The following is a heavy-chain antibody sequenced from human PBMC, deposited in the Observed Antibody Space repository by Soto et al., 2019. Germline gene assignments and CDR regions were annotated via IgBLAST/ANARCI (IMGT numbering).Heavy chain of an antibody. CDR2: IDWDDDK. J-gene: IGHJ4*02. V-gene: IGHV2-70*01. CDR3: ARGVGDLLWKARPYYFDY. D-gene: IGHD3-10*01. CDR1: GFPLSTSGMC. Sequence: GSGPTLVNPTQTLTLTCTFSGFPLSTSGMCVSWIRQPPGKALEWLALIDWDDDKYYSTSLKTRLTISKDTSKNQVVLTMTNMDPVDTATYYCARGVGDLLWKARPYYFDYWGQGTLVTVSS.